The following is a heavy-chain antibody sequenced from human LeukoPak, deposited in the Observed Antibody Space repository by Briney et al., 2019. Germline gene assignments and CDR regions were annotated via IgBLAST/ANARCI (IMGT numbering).Heavy chain of an antibody. CDR2: IIPLFGTV. Sequence: ASVKVSCKASGGTFSNYVMSWVRQAPGQGLEWMGRIIPLFGTVNSAQKFQDGVTILADKSTGTAYMELSSLTFDDTAVYYCARGFFGVVIIPDYAFDIWGQGTMVTVSS. D-gene: IGHD3-3*01. V-gene: IGHV1-69*06. CDR3: ARGFFGVVIIPDYAFDI. CDR1: GGTFSNYV. J-gene: IGHJ3*02.